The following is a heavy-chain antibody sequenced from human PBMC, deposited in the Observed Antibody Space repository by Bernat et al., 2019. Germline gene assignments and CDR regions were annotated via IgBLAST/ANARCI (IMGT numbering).Heavy chain of an antibody. CDR1: GFTFRSFG. D-gene: IGHD2-21*02. CDR2: ISHDGRNT. J-gene: IGHJ5*02. V-gene: IGHV3-30*18. CDR3: AQAPDSLKSCAGDCYSACTLLDP. Sequence: QVQLVESGGGVVQPGRSLRLSCAASGFTFRSFGMHWVRQAPGKGLEWVALISHDGRNTQCEEAEKGRFTISRDNYRSTLNLQMNSMKTEDTAVFYCAQAPDSLKSCAGDCYSACTLLDPWGQGTLVTVSS.